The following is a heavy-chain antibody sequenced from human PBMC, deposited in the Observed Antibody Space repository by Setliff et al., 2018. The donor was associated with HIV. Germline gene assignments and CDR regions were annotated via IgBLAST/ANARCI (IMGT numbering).Heavy chain of an antibody. CDR1: GFTFSGYW. J-gene: IGHJ3*01. CDR2: INQDGGET. V-gene: IGHV3-7*01. D-gene: IGHD3-16*01. CDR3: ARAAPRAGAAPLAYDY. Sequence: GGSLRLSCAASGFTFSGYWMSWVRQAPGKGLEWVANINQDGGETYYKDSVKGRLAISRDSANNSLHLQMNSLRVEDTAIYYCARAAPRAGAAPLAYDYWGQGTMVTVSS.